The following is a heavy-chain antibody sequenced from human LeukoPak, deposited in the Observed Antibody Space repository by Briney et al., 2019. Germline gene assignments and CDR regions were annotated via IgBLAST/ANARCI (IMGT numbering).Heavy chain of an antibody. V-gene: IGHV3-30*18. CDR1: GFTFSSYG. CDR3: AKAPYGDFEYFQH. D-gene: IGHD4-17*01. CDR2: ISHDGSNK. J-gene: IGHJ1*01. Sequence: GGSLRLSCAASGFTFSSYGMHWVRQAPGKGLEWVAVISHDGSNKYYADSVKGRFTISRDNSKNTLYLQMNSLRAEDTAVYYCAKAPYGDFEYFQHWGQGTLVTVSS.